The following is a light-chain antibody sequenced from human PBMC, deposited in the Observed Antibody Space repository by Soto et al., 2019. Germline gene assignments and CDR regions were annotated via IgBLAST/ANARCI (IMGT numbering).Light chain of an antibody. CDR3: CSYAGSYTHV. CDR1: SSDVGGYNY. J-gene: IGLJ1*01. CDR2: DVS. Sequence: QSGLTQPRSVSGYPGQSVTISCTGTSSDVGGYNYVSWYQQHPGKAPKLMIYDVSKRPTGVPDRFSGSKSGNTASLTISGLQAEDEADYYCCSYAGSYTHVFGTGTKLTV. V-gene: IGLV2-11*01.